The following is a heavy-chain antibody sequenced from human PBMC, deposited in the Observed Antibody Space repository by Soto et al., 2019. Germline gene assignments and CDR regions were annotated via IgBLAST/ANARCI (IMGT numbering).Heavy chain of an antibody. V-gene: IGHV3-9*01. CDR1: GFPFDNYA. Sequence: GGSLRLSCAVSGFPFDNYAMYWVRQAPGKGLQWVSGISWNGDTIAYADSVKGRFTISRDTAKNSLYLQMNSLRAEDTALYYCEKAGGLGIYYPGNFDYWGKEPLVTVPS. CDR3: EKAGGLGIYYPGNFDY. D-gene: IGHD3-10*01. J-gene: IGHJ4*02. CDR2: ISWNGDTI.